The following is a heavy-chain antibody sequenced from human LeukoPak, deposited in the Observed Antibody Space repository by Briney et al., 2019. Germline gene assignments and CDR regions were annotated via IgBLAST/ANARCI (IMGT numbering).Heavy chain of an antibody. CDR3: ARQGVVGATGFDF. CDR2: IYYSGST. CDR1: GGSISEMSYY. Sequence: PSETLSLTCSVSGGSISEMSYYWGWIRQPPGKGLEWIGNIYYSGSTYNNPSLESRVVISVDTSRNQFSLKLTSVTATDTAVYCARQGVVGATGFDFWGQGILVTVSS. D-gene: IGHD1-26*01. V-gene: IGHV4-39*01. J-gene: IGHJ4*02.